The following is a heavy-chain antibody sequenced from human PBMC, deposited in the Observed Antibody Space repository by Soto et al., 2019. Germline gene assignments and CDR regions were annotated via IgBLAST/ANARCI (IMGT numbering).Heavy chain of an antibody. CDR1: GLTVSGKKY. J-gene: IGHJ3*02. D-gene: IGHD1-1*01. Sequence: WSRRVSCTVFGLTVSGKKYLAWVRQAPGKGLEWVSALYDVDGTYYADSVKGRFTTSGDSSKTSVYLQMNSLRPDDTAVYFCATWHQREHAYDIWGQGTAVTVSS. CDR2: LYDVDGT. CDR3: ATWHQREHAYDI. V-gene: IGHV3-53*01.